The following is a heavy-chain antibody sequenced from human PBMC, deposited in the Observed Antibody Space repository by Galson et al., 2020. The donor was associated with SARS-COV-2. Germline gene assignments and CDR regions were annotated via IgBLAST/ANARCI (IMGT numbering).Heavy chain of an antibody. Sequence: SETLSPTCTVSGGSISSSSYYWGWIRQPPGKGLEWIGSIYYSGSTYYNPSLKSRVTISVDTSKNQFSLKLSSVTAADTAVYYCASEYDYVWGSYRYPYYYYGMDVWGQGTTVTVSS. V-gene: IGHV4-39*01. J-gene: IGHJ6*02. CDR3: ASEYDYVWGSYRYPYYYYGMDV. CDR1: GGSISSSSYY. CDR2: IYYSGST. D-gene: IGHD3-16*02.